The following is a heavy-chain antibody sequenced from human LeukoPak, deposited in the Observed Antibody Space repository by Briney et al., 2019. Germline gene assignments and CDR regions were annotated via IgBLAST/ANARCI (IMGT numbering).Heavy chain of an antibody. J-gene: IGHJ5*02. CDR1: GDSVSSNSAA. D-gene: IGHD2-2*01. V-gene: IGHV6-1*01. CDR2: TYYRSKWYY. CDR3: ARRLTQYDCFDP. Sequence: SQTLSLTCAISGDSVSSNSAAWNWIRQSPSGGLEWLGRTYYRSKWYYDYALSVKSRSTINPDTSENQFSLQLNSVTPEDTAVYYCARRLTQYDCFDPWGQGILVTVSS.